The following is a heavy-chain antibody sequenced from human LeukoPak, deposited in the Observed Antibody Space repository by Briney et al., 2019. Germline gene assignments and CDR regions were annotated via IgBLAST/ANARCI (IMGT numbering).Heavy chain of an antibody. J-gene: IGHJ4*02. Sequence: SVKVSCKASGFTFTTYGISWVRQAPGQGLEWMGRIIPILGIANYAQKFQGRVTITADKSTSTAYMELSSLRSEDTAVYYCARGAGGYLAGYWGQGTLVTVSS. V-gene: IGHV1-69*04. CDR2: IIPILGIA. D-gene: IGHD5-12*01. CDR3: ARGAGGYLAGY. CDR1: GFTFTTYG.